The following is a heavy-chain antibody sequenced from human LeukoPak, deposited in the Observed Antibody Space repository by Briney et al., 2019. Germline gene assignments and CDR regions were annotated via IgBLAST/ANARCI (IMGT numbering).Heavy chain of an antibody. V-gene: IGHV1-69*05. Sequence: SVKVSCRASGGTFSSYAISWVRQAPGQGLEWMGGIIPIFGSANYAQKFQGRVTITTDESTSTAYMELSSLRSEDTAVYYCARGPRRDGYNGVDYWGQGTLVTVSS. D-gene: IGHD5-24*01. J-gene: IGHJ4*02. CDR1: GGTFSSYA. CDR2: IIPIFGSA. CDR3: ARGPRRDGYNGVDY.